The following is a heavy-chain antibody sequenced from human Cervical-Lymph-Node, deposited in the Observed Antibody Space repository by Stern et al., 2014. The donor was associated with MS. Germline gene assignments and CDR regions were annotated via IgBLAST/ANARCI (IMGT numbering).Heavy chain of an antibody. J-gene: IGHJ5*02. Sequence: VQLVESGSDLRKPGASVRVSCKTSGYSFTSYAINWVRQAPGHGLEWLGRINTKTGTATYAQGFTGRFVFFLDASVSTAFLQVSSLRSEDTAIYYCATISLGPTAADSWGQGTLITVSS. CDR2: INTKTGTA. D-gene: IGHD2-2*01. CDR3: ATISLGPTAADS. V-gene: IGHV7-4-1*02. CDR1: GYSFTSYA.